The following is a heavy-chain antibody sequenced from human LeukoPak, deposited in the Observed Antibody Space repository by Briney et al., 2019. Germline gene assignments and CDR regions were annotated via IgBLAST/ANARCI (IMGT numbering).Heavy chain of an antibody. CDR2: INPNSGGT. Sequence: ASVKVSCKASGYTFTGYYMYWVRQAPGQGLEWMGWINPNSGGTKYGQKFQGRIIMTSDTSTSTAYMELSSLRSDDTAVFYCATVSVSSSSGFDYWGQGTLVIVSS. J-gene: IGHJ4*02. V-gene: IGHV1-2*02. CDR1: GYTFTGYY. D-gene: IGHD6-6*01. CDR3: ATVSVSSSSGFDY.